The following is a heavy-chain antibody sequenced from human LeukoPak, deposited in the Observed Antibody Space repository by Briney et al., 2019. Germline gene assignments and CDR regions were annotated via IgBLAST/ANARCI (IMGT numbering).Heavy chain of an antibody. Sequence: GGSLRLSCAASGFTFSSYEMNWARQAPGKGLEWVSYISSSGSTIYYADSVKGRFTISSDNAKNSLYLQMNSLRAEDTAVYYCARDPSGAYFDYWGQGTLVTVSS. D-gene: IGHD3-10*01. J-gene: IGHJ4*02. V-gene: IGHV3-48*03. CDR1: GFTFSSYE. CDR3: ARDPSGAYFDY. CDR2: ISSSGSTI.